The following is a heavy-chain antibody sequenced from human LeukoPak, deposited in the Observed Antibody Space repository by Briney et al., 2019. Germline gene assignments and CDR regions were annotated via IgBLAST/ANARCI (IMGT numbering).Heavy chain of an antibody. CDR3: ARGDAFAGDH. J-gene: IGHJ4*02. Sequence: PGGSLRLSRAVSGCNFTKFWKSLVRQAPGRGQKKVANIHPEGNEKYHVESVKGRFTISRDNTKNLLFLQMNGLRVEDTAVYYCARGDAFAGDHCGQGTLVTVSS. CDR2: IHPEGNEK. CDR1: GCNFTKFW. V-gene: IGHV3-7*04.